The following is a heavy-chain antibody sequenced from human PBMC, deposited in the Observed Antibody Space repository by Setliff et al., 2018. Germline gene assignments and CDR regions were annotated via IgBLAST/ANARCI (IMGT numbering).Heavy chain of an antibody. CDR2: INPKSGGT. CDR1: GYPFVGYY. D-gene: IGHD3-16*01. V-gene: IGHV1-2*02. Sequence: GASVKVSCKASGYPFVGYYIYWMRQTPGQGFKWMGWINPKSGGTKYAVKFQGRVTMTRDTSINTIYMELSSLTSDDTAIYYCAKQGDLAFDYWGQGTQVTVSS. J-gene: IGHJ4*02. CDR3: AKQGDLAFDY.